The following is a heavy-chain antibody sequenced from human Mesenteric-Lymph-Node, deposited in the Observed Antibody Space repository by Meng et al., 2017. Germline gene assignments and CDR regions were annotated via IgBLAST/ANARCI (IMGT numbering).Heavy chain of an antibody. Sequence: SETLSLTCTVSGGSINSDNYSWSWIRQPAGKGLEWIGRIYTSGGTSYNPSLKSRVTVSVDTSKNQFSLKLSSVTAADTAVYYCARDRSGGYNWFDPWGQGILVTVSS. J-gene: IGHJ5*01. D-gene: IGHD6-19*01. CDR2: IYTSGGT. CDR3: ARDRSGGYNWFDP. V-gene: IGHV4-61*02. CDR1: GGSINSDNYS.